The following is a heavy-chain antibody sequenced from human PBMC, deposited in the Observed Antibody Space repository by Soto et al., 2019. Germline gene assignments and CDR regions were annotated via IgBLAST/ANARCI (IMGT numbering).Heavy chain of an antibody. CDR1: GFSFRTYT. Sequence: EVQLSESGGGLVQTGGSLRLSCAASGFSFRTYTMSWVLQAPGKGLEWLSVISGSGGSPSYADSVQGRFVISRDNARNTLYLHMYSLRAEDTAMYYCAKARCTTTDCYVPDYWGRGTLVTVSS. CDR3: AKARCTTTDCYVPDY. D-gene: IGHD1-26*01. V-gene: IGHV3-23*01. J-gene: IGHJ4*02. CDR2: ISGSGGSP.